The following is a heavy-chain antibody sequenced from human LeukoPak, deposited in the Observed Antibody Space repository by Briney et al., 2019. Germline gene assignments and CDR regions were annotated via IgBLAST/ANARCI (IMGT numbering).Heavy chain of an antibody. J-gene: IGHJ4*02. CDR1: GFTFSSYG. CDR3: ARVRIAAAGGFDY. V-gene: IGHV3-30*02. Sequence: GGSLRLSCAVSGFTFSSYGMHWVRQAPGKGLEWVAIIRNEGNDKFYADSVRGRFTISRDNSKNTLYLQMNSLRAEDTAVYYCARVRIAAAGGFDYWGQGTLVTVSS. CDR2: IRNEGNDK. D-gene: IGHD6-13*01.